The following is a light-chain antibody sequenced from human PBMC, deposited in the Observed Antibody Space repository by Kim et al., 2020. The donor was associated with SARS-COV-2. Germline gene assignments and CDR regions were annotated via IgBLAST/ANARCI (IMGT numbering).Light chain of an antibody. V-gene: IGLV3-1*01. CDR1: DLVSKS. CDR3: QAWDSDAAHVV. J-gene: IGLJ2*01. CDR2: QDN. Sequence: PGQTASITCSGIDLVSKSTCWYQQKPGQSPVLIIYQDNKRPSGIPERFSGSNSGNTATLTISDTQAIDEADYYCQAWDSDAAHVVFGGGTQLTVL.